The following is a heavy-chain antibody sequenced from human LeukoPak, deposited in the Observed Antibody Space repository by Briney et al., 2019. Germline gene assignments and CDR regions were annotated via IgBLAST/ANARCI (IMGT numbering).Heavy chain of an antibody. V-gene: IGHV1-2*02. Sequence: ASVKVSCKASGYTFTSYYIHWVRQAPGQGLEWMGWIIPNSGGTSFAQKFQGRVTMTRDTSISTAYMELSRLRSDDTAVYCCARVGFCSGGLCPYYFDYWGQGTLVTVSS. CDR3: ARVGFCSGGLCPYYFDY. CDR2: IIPNSGGT. CDR1: GYTFTSYY. D-gene: IGHD2-15*01. J-gene: IGHJ4*02.